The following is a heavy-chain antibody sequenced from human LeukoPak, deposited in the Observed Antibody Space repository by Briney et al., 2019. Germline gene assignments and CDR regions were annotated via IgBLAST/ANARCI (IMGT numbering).Heavy chain of an antibody. Sequence: ASVKVSCKASGYTFTSYDINWVRQATGQGLEWMGWMNPNSGNTGYAQKLQGRVTMTTDTSTSTAYMELRSLRSDDTAVYYCARGTPYDILTGYYPAPIDYWGQGTLVTVSS. CDR1: GYTFTSYD. J-gene: IGHJ4*02. D-gene: IGHD3-9*01. CDR3: ARGTPYDILTGYYPAPIDY. CDR2: MNPNSGNT. V-gene: IGHV1-8*02.